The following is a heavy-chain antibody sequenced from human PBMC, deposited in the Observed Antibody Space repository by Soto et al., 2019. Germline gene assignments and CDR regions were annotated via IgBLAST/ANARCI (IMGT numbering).Heavy chain of an antibody. Sequence: GWSLRLSCAASGFTFSSYSMNLVRQAPGKGLEWVSSISSSSSYIYYADSVKGRFTISRDNAKNSLYLQMNSLRAEDTAVYYCARAFTGSYFPYGMDVWGEGTKVTVSS. CDR3: ARAFTGSYFPYGMDV. CDR1: GFTFSSYS. CDR2: ISSSSSYI. J-gene: IGHJ6*02. V-gene: IGHV3-21*01. D-gene: IGHD1-26*01.